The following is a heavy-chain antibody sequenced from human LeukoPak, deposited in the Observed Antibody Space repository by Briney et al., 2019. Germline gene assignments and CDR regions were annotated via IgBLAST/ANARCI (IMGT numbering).Heavy chain of an antibody. CDR2: ISSSSIYI. CDR1: GFTFSSYS. Sequence: GCSLRLSCAASGFTFSSYSMNWVRQAPRNALEWASSISSSSIYIYYADSAKGRFTISRDNAKNSLYLQMNSLRAEDTAVYYCARDPVGVRYSSGPGAKFDYWGQGTLVTVSS. V-gene: IGHV3-21*01. D-gene: IGHD6-19*01. J-gene: IGHJ4*02. CDR3: ARDPVGVRYSSGPGAKFDY.